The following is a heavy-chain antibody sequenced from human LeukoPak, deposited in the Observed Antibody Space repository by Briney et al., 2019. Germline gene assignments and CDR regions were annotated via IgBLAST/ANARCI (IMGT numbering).Heavy chain of an antibody. Sequence: ASVKVSCKASGYTFTGYYMHWVRQAPGQGLEWMGIINPSGGSTSYAQKFQGRVTMTRDTSTSTVYMELSSLRSEDTAVYYCARGRGGENGDGSFDYGDPGTLVTVSS. J-gene: IGHJ4*02. CDR2: INPSGGST. CDR3: ARGRGGENGDGSFDY. CDR1: GYTFTGYY. V-gene: IGHV1-46*01. D-gene: IGHD2-21*02.